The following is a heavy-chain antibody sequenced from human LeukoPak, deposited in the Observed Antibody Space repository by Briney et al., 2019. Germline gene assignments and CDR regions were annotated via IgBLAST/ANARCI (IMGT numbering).Heavy chain of an antibody. Sequence: GGSLRLSCAASGFTVSSNYMSWVRQAPGKGLEWVSVIYSGGSTYYADSVKGRFTISRDNSKSTLYLQMNSLRAEDTAVYYCARDNTYCSGSRCYDRFDYWGQGTLVTVSS. J-gene: IGHJ4*02. V-gene: IGHV3-66*01. CDR2: IYSGGST. CDR3: ARDNTYCSGSRCYDRFDY. D-gene: IGHD2-15*01. CDR1: GFTVSSNY.